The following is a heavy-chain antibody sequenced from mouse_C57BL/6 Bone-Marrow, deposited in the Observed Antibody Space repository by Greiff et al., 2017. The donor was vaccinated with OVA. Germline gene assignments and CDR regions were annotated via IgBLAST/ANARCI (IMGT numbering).Heavy chain of an antibody. CDR1: GYTFTSYW. CDR3: ARGITTVVAIDY. J-gene: IGHJ2*01. V-gene: IGHV1-53*01. CDR2: INPSNGGT. Sequence: QVQLQQPGTELVKPGASVKLSCKASGYTFTSYWMHWVKQRPGQGLEWIGNINPSNGGTNYNEKFKSKATLTVDKSSSTAYMQLSRLTSEDSAVYYCARGITTVVAIDYWGQGTTLTVSS. D-gene: IGHD1-1*01.